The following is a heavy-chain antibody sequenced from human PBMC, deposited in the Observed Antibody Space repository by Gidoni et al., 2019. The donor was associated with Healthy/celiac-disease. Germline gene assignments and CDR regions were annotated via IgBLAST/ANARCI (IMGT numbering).Heavy chain of an antibody. CDR1: GFTFSSYG. Sequence: QVQLVESGGGVVQPGRSLRLSCAASGFTFSSYGMHWVRQAPGKGLEWVAVIWYDGSNKYYADSVKGRFTISRDNSKNTLYLQMNSLRAEDTAVYYCARTVYGDYELDYWGQGTLVTVSS. CDR3: ARTVYGDYELDY. D-gene: IGHD4-17*01. V-gene: IGHV3-33*08. J-gene: IGHJ4*02. CDR2: IWYDGSNK.